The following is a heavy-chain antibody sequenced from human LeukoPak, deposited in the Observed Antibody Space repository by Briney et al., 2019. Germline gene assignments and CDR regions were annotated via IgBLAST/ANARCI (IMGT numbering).Heavy chain of an antibody. CDR1: AYSFTSYW. CDR2: IYPGDSGT. J-gene: IGHJ4*02. Sequence: GESLKISCKASAYSFTSYWICWVRRMPGKGREWMGIIYPGDSGTRYSPSFQGQVTISAEKSISTAYLQWSSLKASDTAMYYCAIGRGSSTSLYDYWGQGTLVTVSS. V-gene: IGHV5-51*01. CDR3: AIGRGSSTSLYDY. D-gene: IGHD2-2*01.